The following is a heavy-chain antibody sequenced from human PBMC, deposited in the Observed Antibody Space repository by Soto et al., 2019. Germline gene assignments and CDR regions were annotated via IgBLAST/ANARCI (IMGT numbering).Heavy chain of an antibody. CDR1: GFTFSSYW. Sequence: EVQLVESGGGLVQPGGSLRLSCAASGFTFSSYWMSWVRQAPGKGLEWVANIKQAGSEKYYVDSVKGRFTISRDNAKNSLYLQMNSLRAEDTAVYYCANGTKNRWGSYRTTTLFDYWGQGTLVTVSS. V-gene: IGHV3-7*01. J-gene: IGHJ4*02. CDR2: IKQAGSEK. CDR3: ANGTKNRWGSYRTTTLFDY. D-gene: IGHD3-16*02.